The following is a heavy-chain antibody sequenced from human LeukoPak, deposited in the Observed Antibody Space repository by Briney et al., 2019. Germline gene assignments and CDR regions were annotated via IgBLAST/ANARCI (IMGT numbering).Heavy chain of an antibody. Sequence: GGSLRLSCAASGFTFSSYGMNWVRQAPGKGLEWVSSISSSSSYIYYADSVKGRFTISRDNAKNSLYLQMNSLRAEDTAVYYCASARLAAKGEDYWGQGTLVTVSS. CDR1: GFTFSSYG. CDR2: ISSSSSYI. V-gene: IGHV3-21*01. CDR3: ASARLAAKGEDY. J-gene: IGHJ4*02. D-gene: IGHD2-15*01.